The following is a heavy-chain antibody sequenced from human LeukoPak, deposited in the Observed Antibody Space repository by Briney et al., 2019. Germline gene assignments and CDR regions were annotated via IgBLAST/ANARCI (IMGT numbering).Heavy chain of an antibody. V-gene: IGHV4-39*01. CDR2: IYSGGST. CDR3: ARQRIGLFDS. D-gene: IGHD3/OR15-3a*01. CDR1: GGSITRGVYS. Sequence: SETLSLTCVVSGGSITRGVYSWGWIRQPPGKGLEWIGSIYSGGSTARNSTLKSRVTISVDSSEKQFSLNLNSVTAADTAVYFCARQRIGLFDSWGQGILVTVSS. J-gene: IGHJ4*02.